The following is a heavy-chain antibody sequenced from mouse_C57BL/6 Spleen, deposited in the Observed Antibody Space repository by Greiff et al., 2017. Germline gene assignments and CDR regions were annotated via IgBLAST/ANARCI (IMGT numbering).Heavy chain of an antibody. D-gene: IGHD2-3*01. J-gene: IGHJ2*01. CDR1: GFSLTSYG. CDR3: SRIYDGYPYYFDY. V-gene: IGHV2-2*01. Sequence: VQLQQSGPGLVQPSQSLSITCTVSGFSLTSYGVHWVRQSTGKGLEWLGVIWSGGSTDYNAAFISRLSISKDVSKSYILFKMKRLNAAATAISYCSRIYDGYPYYFDYWGQGTTLTVSS. CDR2: IWSGGST.